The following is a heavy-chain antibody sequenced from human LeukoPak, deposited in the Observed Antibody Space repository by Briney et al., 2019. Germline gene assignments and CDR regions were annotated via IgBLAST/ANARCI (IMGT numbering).Heavy chain of an antibody. Sequence: SETLSLTCTVSGGSISSYYWSWIRQPPGKGLEWIGYIYYSGSTNYNPSLKSRVTISVDTSKNQFSLKLSSVTAADTAVYYCARVGEVLLWFGESHYGMDVWGQGTTVTVSS. J-gene: IGHJ6*02. CDR3: ARVGEVLLWFGESHYGMDV. CDR2: IYYSGST. V-gene: IGHV4-59*08. D-gene: IGHD3-10*01. CDR1: GGSISSYY.